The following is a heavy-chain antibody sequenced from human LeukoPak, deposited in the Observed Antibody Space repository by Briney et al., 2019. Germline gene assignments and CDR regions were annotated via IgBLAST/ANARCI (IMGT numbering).Heavy chain of an antibody. Sequence: SETLSLTCTVSGGSISSSSYYWGWIRQPPGKGLEWIGSIYYSGSTYYNPSLKSRVTISVDTSKNQFSLKLSSVTAADTAVYYCARERAGRSGRPDNWFDPWGQGTLVTVSS. D-gene: IGHD3-10*01. V-gene: IGHV4-39*07. CDR3: ARERAGRSGRPDNWFDP. CDR1: GGSISSSSYY. CDR2: IYYSGST. J-gene: IGHJ5*02.